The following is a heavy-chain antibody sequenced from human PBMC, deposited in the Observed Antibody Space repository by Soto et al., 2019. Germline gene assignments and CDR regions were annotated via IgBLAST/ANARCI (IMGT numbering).Heavy chain of an antibody. CDR3: AKSPIGDAHYGDY. CDR2: ISGSGGTT. CDR1: AFTFSSYA. J-gene: IGHJ4*02. V-gene: IGHV3-23*01. Sequence: EVQLLESGGGLVQPGGSLRLSCAASAFTFSSYAMNWVRQAPGKGLEWVSAISGSGGTTYYGDSVKGRFTISRDNSKNTLYLPMNNLRAEETAVYYCAKSPIGDAHYGDYWGQGTLVTVSS. D-gene: IGHD3-16*01.